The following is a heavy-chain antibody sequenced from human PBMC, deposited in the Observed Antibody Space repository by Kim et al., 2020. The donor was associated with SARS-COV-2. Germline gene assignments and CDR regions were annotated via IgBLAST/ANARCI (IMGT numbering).Heavy chain of an antibody. V-gene: IGHV1-69*01. Sequence: APKFQGRVTLTADECTSTASMELSSLGSEDTAVYYCARELGVVVTDAFDIWGQGTMVTVSS. CDR3: ARELGVVVTDAFDI. D-gene: IGHD2-15*01. J-gene: IGHJ3*02.